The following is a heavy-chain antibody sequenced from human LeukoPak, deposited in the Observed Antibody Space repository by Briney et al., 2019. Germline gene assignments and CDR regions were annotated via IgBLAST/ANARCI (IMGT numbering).Heavy chain of an antibody. J-gene: IGHJ4*02. CDR3: AKDPYTYDLDGDY. Sequence: GGSLRLSCAASGFTFRNYAMHWVRQAPGKGLEWVSSFSGSDDRTYYADSVKGRFTISRDNSKNTLYLQMNGLRAEDTAVYYCAKDPYTYDLDGDYWGQATLVTVSS. D-gene: IGHD5-18*01. V-gene: IGHV3-23*01. CDR1: GFTFRNYA. CDR2: FSGSDDRT.